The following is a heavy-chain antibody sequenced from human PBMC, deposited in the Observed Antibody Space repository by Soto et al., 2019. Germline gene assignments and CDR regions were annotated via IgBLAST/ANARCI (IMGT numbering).Heavy chain of an antibody. D-gene: IGHD5-18*01. CDR3: ARSTVDTAMVAGRLLYYGMDV. Sequence: GASVKVSCKASGGTFSSYAISWVRQAPGQGLEWMGGIIPIFGTANYAQKFQGRVTITADESTSTAYMELSGLRSEDTAVYYCARSTVDTAMVAGRLLYYGMDVWGQGTTVTVS. CDR2: IIPIFGTA. CDR1: GGTFSSYA. J-gene: IGHJ6*02. V-gene: IGHV1-69*13.